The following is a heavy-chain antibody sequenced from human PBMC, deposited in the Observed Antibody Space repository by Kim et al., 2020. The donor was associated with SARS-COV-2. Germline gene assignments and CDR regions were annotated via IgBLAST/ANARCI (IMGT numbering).Heavy chain of an antibody. D-gene: IGHD3-10*01. J-gene: IGHJ5*02. CDR2: ISSSSSYI. CDR3: ARDSFPPEYYYGSGSYLDWFDP. V-gene: IGHV3-21*01. CDR1: GFTFSSYS. Sequence: GGSLRLSCAASGFTFSSYSMNWVRQAPGKGLEWVSSISSSSSYIYYADSVKGRFTISRDNAKNSLYLQMNSLRAEDTAVYYCARDSFPPEYYYGSGSYLDWFDPWGQGTLVTVSS.